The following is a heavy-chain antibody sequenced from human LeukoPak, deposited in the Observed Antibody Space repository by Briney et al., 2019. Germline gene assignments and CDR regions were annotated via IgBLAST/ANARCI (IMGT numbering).Heavy chain of an antibody. CDR1: GFTFSDYY. CDR3: AREFEYCSSTSCYTLDY. Sequence: GGSLRLSCAASGFTFSDYYMSWIRQAPGKGLEWVSYISSSGSTIYYADSVKGRFTITRHTAKTSLYLQMNSLRAEDTAVYYCAREFEYCSSTSCYTLDYWGQGTLVTVSS. J-gene: IGHJ4*02. CDR2: ISSSGSTI. V-gene: IGHV3-11*04. D-gene: IGHD2-2*02.